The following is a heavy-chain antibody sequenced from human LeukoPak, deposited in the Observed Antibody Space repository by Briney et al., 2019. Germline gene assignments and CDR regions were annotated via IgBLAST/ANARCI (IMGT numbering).Heavy chain of an antibody. CDR2: ISGSSSYI. V-gene: IGHV3-21*01. CDR1: GSTFSSYS. J-gene: IGHJ3*02. Sequence: PGGSLRLSCAASGSTFSSYSMNWVRQAPGKGLEWVSSISGSSSYIYYADSVKGRFTISRDNAKNSLYLQMNSLRAEDTAVYYCARVPSEYYYDSSGYLDAFDIWGQGTMVTVSS. CDR3: ARVPSEYYYDSSGYLDAFDI. D-gene: IGHD3-22*01.